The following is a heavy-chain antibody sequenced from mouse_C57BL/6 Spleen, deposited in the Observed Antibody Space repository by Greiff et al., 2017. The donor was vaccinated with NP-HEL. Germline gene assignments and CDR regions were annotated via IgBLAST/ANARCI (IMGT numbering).Heavy chain of an antibody. CDR3: ARDSNYYFDY. D-gene: IGHD2-5*01. J-gene: IGHJ2*01. CDR1: GYTFTSYW. CDR2: IHPNSGST. Sequence: QVQLKESGAELVKPGASVKLSCKASGYTFTSYWMHWVKQRPGQGLEWIGMIHPNSGSTNYNEKFKSKATLTVDKSSSTAYMQLSSLTSEDSAVYYCARDSNYYFDYWGQGTTLTVSS. V-gene: IGHV1-64*01.